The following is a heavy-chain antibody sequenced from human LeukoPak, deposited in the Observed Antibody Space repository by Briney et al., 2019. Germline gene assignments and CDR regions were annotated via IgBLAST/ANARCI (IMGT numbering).Heavy chain of an antibody. V-gene: IGHV4-4*07. CDR3: ARGPRSGWGYFDY. D-gene: IGHD6-19*01. CDR1: GGSISSYY. J-gene: IGHJ4*02. Sequence: PSETLSLTCTVSGGSISSYYWSWIRQPAGKGLEWIGRIYSGGSTNYNPPLRSRVTMSVDTSKNQFSLKLTSMTAADTAVYYCARGPRSGWGYFDYWGQGTLVTVSS. CDR2: IYSGGST.